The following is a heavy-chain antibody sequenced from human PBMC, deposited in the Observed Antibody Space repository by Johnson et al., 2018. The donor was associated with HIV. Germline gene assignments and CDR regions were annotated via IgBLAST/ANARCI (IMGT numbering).Heavy chain of an antibody. V-gene: IGHV3-15*01. D-gene: IGHD1-26*01. CDR2: IKSKTDGGTT. CDR1: GFTFSDYY. J-gene: IGHJ3*02. Sequence: VQLVESGGGLVKPGGSLRLYCAASGFTFSDYYMSWIRQAPGKGLEWVGRIKSKTDGGTTDYAAPVKGRFTISRDDSKNTLYLQMNSLRAEDTAVYYCARVNQWEVLNAFDIWGQGTMVTVSS. CDR3: ARVNQWEVLNAFDI.